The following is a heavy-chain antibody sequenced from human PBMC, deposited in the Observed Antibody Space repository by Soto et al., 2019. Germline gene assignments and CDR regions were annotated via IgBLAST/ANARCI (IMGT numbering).Heavy chain of an antibody. V-gene: IGHV3-23*01. Sequence: GGSLRLSCAASGFTFSSYAMSWVRQAPGKGLEWVSTISGSGGRTFYADTVKGRFTISRDNYKNTLYLQMNSLRAEDTAVYYCAKPIVGADPFDYWGQGTMVTVYS. CDR1: GFTFSSYA. J-gene: IGHJ4*02. CDR2: ISGSGGRT. CDR3: AKPIVGADPFDY. D-gene: IGHD1-26*01.